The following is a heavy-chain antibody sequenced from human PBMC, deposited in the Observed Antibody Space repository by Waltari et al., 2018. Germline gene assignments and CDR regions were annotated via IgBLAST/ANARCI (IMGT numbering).Heavy chain of an antibody. Sequence: QVQLVQSGAEVKKPGASVKVSCKASGYTFTGYYMHWVRQAPGQGLEWMGWINPNSGGTNYGQKVQGRGTMTRDTAISTAYMGLSRLRADDTAVYDGARDAGYSSGVSDYWGQGTLVTVSS. CDR3: ARDAGYSSGVSDY. CDR2: INPNSGGT. CDR1: GYTFTGYY. D-gene: IGHD6-19*01. V-gene: IGHV1-2*02. J-gene: IGHJ4*02.